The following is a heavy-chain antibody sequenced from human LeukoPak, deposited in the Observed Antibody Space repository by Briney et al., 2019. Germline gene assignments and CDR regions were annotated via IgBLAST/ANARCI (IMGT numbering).Heavy chain of an antibody. D-gene: IGHD3-9*01. J-gene: IGHJ4*02. Sequence: VASVKVSCKASEYTFTGYYMHWVRQAPGQGLEWMGWINPNSGGTNYAQKFQGRVTMTRDTSISTAYMELSRLRSDDTAVYYCARVTRYFANGYFDYWGQGTLVTVSS. CDR1: EYTFTGYY. V-gene: IGHV1-2*02. CDR2: INPNSGGT. CDR3: ARVTRYFANGYFDY.